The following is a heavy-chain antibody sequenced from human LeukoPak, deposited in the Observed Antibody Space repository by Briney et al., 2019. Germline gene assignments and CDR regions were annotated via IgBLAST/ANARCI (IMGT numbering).Heavy chain of an antibody. CDR2: ISGDGGST. Sequence: GGSLRLSCAASGFTFDDYAMHWVRQAPGKGLEWASLISGDGGSTYYADSVKGRFTISRDNSKNSLYLQMNSLRTEDTALYYCATGGYSYGYGPYYYYMDVWGKGTTVTVSS. D-gene: IGHD5-18*01. J-gene: IGHJ6*03. CDR3: ATGGYSYGYGPYYYYMDV. V-gene: IGHV3-43*02. CDR1: GFTFDDYA.